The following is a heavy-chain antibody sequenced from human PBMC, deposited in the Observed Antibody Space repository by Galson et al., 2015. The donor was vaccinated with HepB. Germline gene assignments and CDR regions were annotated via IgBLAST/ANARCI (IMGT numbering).Heavy chain of an antibody. CDR3: ARAGTSTVTTESYTFDY. D-gene: IGHD4-17*01. J-gene: IGHJ4*02. CDR2: ISYDGSNK. V-gene: IGHV3-30*04. Sequence: SLRLSCAASGFTFSSYAMHWVRQAPGKGLEWVAVISYDGSNKYYADSVKGRFTISRDNSKNTLYLQMNSLRAEDTAVYYCARAGTSTVTTESYTFDYWGQGTLVTVSS. CDR1: GFTFSSYA.